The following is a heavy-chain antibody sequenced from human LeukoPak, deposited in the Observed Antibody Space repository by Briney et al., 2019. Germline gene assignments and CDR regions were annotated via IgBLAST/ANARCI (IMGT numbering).Heavy chain of an antibody. CDR3: ARSGSVVEGYSHGYQH. CDR1: GYSFTSYW. J-gene: IGHJ1*01. D-gene: IGHD5-18*01. Sequence: GEFLKISCRGSGYSFTSYWIGWVRQMPGKGLEWMGIIYPGDSDTKYSPPFQGQVTISADKSISTAYLQWSSLKASDTAMYYCARSGSVVEGYSHGYQHWGQGTLVTVSS. CDR2: IYPGDSDT. V-gene: IGHV5-51*01.